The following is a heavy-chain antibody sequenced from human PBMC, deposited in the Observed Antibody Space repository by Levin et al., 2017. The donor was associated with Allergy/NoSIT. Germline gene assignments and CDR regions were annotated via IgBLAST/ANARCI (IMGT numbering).Heavy chain of an antibody. J-gene: IGHJ4*02. CDR2: IRYNDST. Sequence: IRQHPGKGLEWIGYIRYNDSTHYNPSLKSRVTISRDTSENHFSVRLSSVTAADTAVYYCARGINSVFLNNWGQGILVTVSS. CDR3: ARGINSVFLNN. V-gene: IGHV4-31*02. D-gene: IGHD5/OR15-5a*01.